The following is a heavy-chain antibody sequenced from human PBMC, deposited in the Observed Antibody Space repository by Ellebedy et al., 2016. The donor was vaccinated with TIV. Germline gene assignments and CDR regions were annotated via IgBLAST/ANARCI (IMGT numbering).Heavy chain of an antibody. V-gene: IGHV1-3*01. D-gene: IGHD6-6*01. J-gene: IGHJ2*01. CDR3: ATSSSSTTYWYFDL. Sequence: KFQGRVTITRDTSASTAYMELSSLRSEDTAVYYCATSSSSTTYWYFDLWGRGTLVTVSS.